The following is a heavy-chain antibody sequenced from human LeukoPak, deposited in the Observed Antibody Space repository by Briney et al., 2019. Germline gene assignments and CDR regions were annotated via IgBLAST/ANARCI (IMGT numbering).Heavy chain of an antibody. CDR2: IYHSGST. CDR3: ARSPYSSSSLCFDY. CDR1: GGSISSGGYY. Sequence: SETLSLTCTVSGGSISSGGYYWSWIRQPPGKGLEWIGYIYHSGSTYYNPSLKSRVTISVDRSKNQFSLKLSSVTAADTAVYYCARSPYSSSSLCFDYWGQGTLVTVSS. V-gene: IGHV4-30-2*01. J-gene: IGHJ4*02. D-gene: IGHD6-6*01.